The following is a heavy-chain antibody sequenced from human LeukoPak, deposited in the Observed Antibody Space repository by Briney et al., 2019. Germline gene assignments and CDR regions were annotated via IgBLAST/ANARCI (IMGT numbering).Heavy chain of an antibody. CDR1: GGSISSHY. D-gene: IGHD2-15*01. Sequence: SETLSLTCTVSGGSISSHYWSWIRQPPGKGPEWIGYIYYSGSTNYNPSLKSRVTISLDTSKNQISLKVSSVTAADTALYYCAGGKTMVAHLDSWGQGTLVTVSS. CDR3: AGGKTMVAHLDS. V-gene: IGHV4-59*11. J-gene: IGHJ4*02. CDR2: IYYSGST.